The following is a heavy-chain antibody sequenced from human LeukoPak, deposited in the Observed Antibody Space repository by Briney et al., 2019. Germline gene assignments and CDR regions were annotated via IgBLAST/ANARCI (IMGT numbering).Heavy chain of an antibody. Sequence: GGSLRLSCEASKFIFSSHWMTWVRQAPGKGLEWVAMINPDGSTKYYADSVKGRFTISRDNAKNSLDLQMNSLRVDDTAVYYCARGATYGGGDYWGQGTPVTVSS. CDR2: INPDGSTK. D-gene: IGHD4-23*01. J-gene: IGHJ4*02. CDR3: ARGATYGGGDY. CDR1: KFIFSSHW. V-gene: IGHV3-7*01.